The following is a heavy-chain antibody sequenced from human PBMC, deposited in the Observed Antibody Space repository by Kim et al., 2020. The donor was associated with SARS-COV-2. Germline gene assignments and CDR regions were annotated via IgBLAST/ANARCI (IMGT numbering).Heavy chain of an antibody. D-gene: IGHD3-22*01. CDR1: GGSFSGYY. J-gene: IGHJ1*01. CDR2: INHSGST. Sequence: SETLSLTCAVYGGSFSGYYWSWIRQPPGKGLEWIGEINHSGSTNYNPSLKSRVTISVDTSKNQFSLKLSSVTAADTAVYYCAFSGYQLQFGYFQHWGQGTLVTVSS. CDR3: AFSGYQLQFGYFQH. V-gene: IGHV4-34*01.